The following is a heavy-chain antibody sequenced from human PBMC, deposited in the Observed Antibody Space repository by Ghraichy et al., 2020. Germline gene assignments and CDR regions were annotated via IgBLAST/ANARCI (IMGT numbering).Heavy chain of an antibody. CDR2: ISGSGGTT. V-gene: IGHV3-23*01. CDR1: GFTFRNYA. Sequence: GGSLRLSCAASGFTFRNYAMSWVRQAPGKGLEWVSAISGSGGTTYYTDSVRGRFTISRDNSKDTLYLQMNSLRAEDTAVYYCARDPGMPGWYIDLWGRGTLVTVYS. D-gene: IGHD1-26*01. J-gene: IGHJ2*01. CDR3: ARDPGMPGWYIDL.